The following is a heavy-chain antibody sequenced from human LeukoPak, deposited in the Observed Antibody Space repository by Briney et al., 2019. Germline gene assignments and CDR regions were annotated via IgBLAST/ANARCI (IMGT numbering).Heavy chain of an antibody. CDR2: MNPNSGNT. V-gene: IGHV1-8*01. Sequence: GASVKVSCKASGYTFTSYDINWVRQATGQGLEWMGWMNPNSGNTGYAQKFQGRVTMTRNTSISTAYMELSSLRSEDTAVYYCARVEGYYYDSSGYYPYWGQGTWSPSPQ. CDR3: ARVEGYYYDSSGYYPY. D-gene: IGHD3-22*01. J-gene: IGHJ4*02. CDR1: GYTFTSYD.